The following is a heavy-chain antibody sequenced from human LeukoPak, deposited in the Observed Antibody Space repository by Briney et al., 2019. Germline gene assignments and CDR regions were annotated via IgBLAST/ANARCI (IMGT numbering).Heavy chain of an antibody. CDR2: INPNSGGT. CDR3: ARDREYYDSSGYDDRICDY. V-gene: IGHV1-2*02. CDR1: GYTFTGYY. J-gene: IGHJ4*02. Sequence: ASLKVSCKASGYTFTGYYMHSVRQAPGQGLEWMGWINPNSGGTNYAQKFQGRVTMTRDTSISTAYVELSRLRSDDTGVYYCARDREYYDSSGYDDRICDYWGRGTVVSVS. D-gene: IGHD3-22*01.